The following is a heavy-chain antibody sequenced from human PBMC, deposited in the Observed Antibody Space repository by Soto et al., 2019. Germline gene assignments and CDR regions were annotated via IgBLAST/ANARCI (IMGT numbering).Heavy chain of an antibody. Sequence: SETLSLTCPVSGGSISSYYWSWIRQPPGKGLEWIGYIYYSGSTNYSPSLKSRVTISVDTSKNQFSLKLSSVTAADTAVYYCARHGRYDFWSGYSFDYWGQGTLVTVSS. J-gene: IGHJ4*02. CDR2: IYYSGST. D-gene: IGHD3-3*01. V-gene: IGHV4-59*08. CDR3: ARHGRYDFWSGYSFDY. CDR1: GGSISSYY.